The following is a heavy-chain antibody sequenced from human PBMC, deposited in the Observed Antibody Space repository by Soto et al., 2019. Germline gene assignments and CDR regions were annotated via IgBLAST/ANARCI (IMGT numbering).Heavy chain of an antibody. D-gene: IGHD2-2*01. Sequence: ASVKTSCKASGYTFTSYAMHWVRQAPGQRLESMAWINAGNGNTKYSQKFQGRVTITRDTSASTAYMELSSLRSEDTAVYYCAGDGRGVVVVPAAQCYYYGMSVWGDGTTV. CDR3: AGDGRGVVVVPAAQCYYYGMSV. J-gene: IGHJ6*02. CDR2: INAGNGNT. V-gene: IGHV1-3*01. CDR1: GYTFTSYA.